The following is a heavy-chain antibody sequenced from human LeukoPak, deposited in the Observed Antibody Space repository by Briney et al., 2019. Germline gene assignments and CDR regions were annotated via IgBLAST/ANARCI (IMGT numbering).Heavy chain of an antibody. D-gene: IGHD3-3*01. J-gene: IGHJ6*03. Sequence: ASVKVSCKASGYTFTSYDINWVRQATGQGLEWMGWMNPNSGNTGYAQKFQGRVTMTRNTSISTAYMEPSSLRSEDTAVYYCARAIYGAFWSGYYLGYYYYYMDVWGKGTTVTVSS. CDR1: GYTFTSYD. CDR2: MNPNSGNT. V-gene: IGHV1-8*01. CDR3: ARAIYGAFWSGYYLGYYYYYMDV.